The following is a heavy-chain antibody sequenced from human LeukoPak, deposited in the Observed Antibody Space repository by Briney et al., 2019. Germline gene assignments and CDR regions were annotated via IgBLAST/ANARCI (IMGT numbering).Heavy chain of an antibody. D-gene: IGHD3-9*01. V-gene: IGHV3-7*01. J-gene: IGHJ4*02. CDR1: GFTFSSYG. Sequence: QPGGSLRLSCAASGFTFSSYGMHWVRQAPGKGLEWVANIKQDGSETYYVDSVKGRFTISRDNTKNSLYLHMNSLRAEDTAVYYCASDQASDTFTIPFACWGQGTLVTVSS. CDR2: IKQDGSET. CDR3: ASDQASDTFTIPFAC.